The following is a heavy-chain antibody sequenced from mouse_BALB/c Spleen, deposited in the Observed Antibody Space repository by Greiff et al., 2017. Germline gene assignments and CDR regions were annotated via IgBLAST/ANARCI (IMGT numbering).Heavy chain of an antibody. D-gene: IGHD1-2*01. CDR2: IYPGNSDT. CDR1: GYTFTSYW. Sequence: VQLQQSGTVLARPGASVKMSCKASGYTFTSYWMHWVKQRPGQGLEWIGAIYPGNSDTSYNQKFKGKAKLTAVTSTSTAYMELSSLTNEDSAVYYCTPITTATGWYFGVWGAGNTVTVAT. CDR3: TPITTATGWYFGV. V-gene: IGHV1-5*01. J-gene: IGHJ1*01.